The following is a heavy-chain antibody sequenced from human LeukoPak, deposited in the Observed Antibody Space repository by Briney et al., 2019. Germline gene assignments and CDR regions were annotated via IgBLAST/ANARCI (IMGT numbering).Heavy chain of an antibody. CDR3: ARDSAYDFWSGYPNYYYYYYMDV. D-gene: IGHD3-3*01. V-gene: IGHV1-18*01. CDR1: GYTFTSYG. J-gene: IGHJ6*03. CDR2: ISAYNGST. Sequence: ASVKVSCKASGYTFTSYGISWVRQAPGQGLEWMGWISAYNGSTNYAQKLQGRVTMTTDTSTSTAYMELRSLRSDDTAVYYCARDSAYDFWSGYPNYYYYYYMDVWGKGTTVTVSS.